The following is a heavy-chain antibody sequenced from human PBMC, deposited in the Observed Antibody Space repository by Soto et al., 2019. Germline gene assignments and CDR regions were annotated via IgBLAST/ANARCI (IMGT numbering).Heavy chain of an antibody. CDR1: GFTVSSNY. CDR2: IYSGGST. V-gene: IGHV3-53*02. Sequence: EVQLVETGGGLIQPEGSLRLSCAASGFTVSSNYMSWVRQAPGKGLEWVSVIYSGGSTYYADSVKGRFTISRDNSKNTLYLQMNSLRAEDTAVYYCARDSFRYCSGGSCYYWYFDLWGRGTLVTVSS. D-gene: IGHD2-15*01. CDR3: ARDSFRYCSGGSCYYWYFDL. J-gene: IGHJ2*01.